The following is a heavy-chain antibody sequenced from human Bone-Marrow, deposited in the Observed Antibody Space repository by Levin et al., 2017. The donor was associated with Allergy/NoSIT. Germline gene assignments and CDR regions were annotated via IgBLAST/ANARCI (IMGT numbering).Heavy chain of an antibody. D-gene: IGHD3-10*01. CDR3: ARDKGALSMVRGRLDF. J-gene: IGHJ4*02. CDR1: GFTLSNYG. CDR2: LWFDGTYK. Sequence: GESLKISCVVSGFTLSNYGMHWVRQAPGKGLEWVALLWFDGTYKYYAASVQGRFTISRDSAKNTVHLQMNSLRAEDTAVYYCARDKGALSMVRGRLDFWGQGTLVAVSS. V-gene: IGHV3-33*01.